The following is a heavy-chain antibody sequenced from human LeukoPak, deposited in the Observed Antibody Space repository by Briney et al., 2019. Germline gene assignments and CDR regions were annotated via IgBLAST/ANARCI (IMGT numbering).Heavy chain of an antibody. J-gene: IGHJ6*04. Sequence: GGSLRLSCAASGFTFSSYSMNWVRQAPGKGLEWVAVISYDGSNKYYADSVKGRFTISRDNSKNTLYLQMNSLRAEDTAVYYCAKGQAQDATLYYYYGMDVWGKGTTVTVSS. CDR3: AKGQAQDATLYYYYGMDV. CDR1: GFTFSSYS. CDR2: ISYDGSNK. V-gene: IGHV3-30*18. D-gene: IGHD2-15*01.